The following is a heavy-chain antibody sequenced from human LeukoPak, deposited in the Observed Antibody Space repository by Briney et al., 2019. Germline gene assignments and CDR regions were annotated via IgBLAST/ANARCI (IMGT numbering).Heavy chain of an antibody. Sequence: PSETLSLACTVSGGSISSGGYYWSWIRQHPGKGLEWIGYIYYSGSTYYNPSLKSRVTISVDTSKNQFSLKLSSVTAADTAVYYCASYIAALHYFDYWGQGTLVTVSS. J-gene: IGHJ4*02. CDR2: IYYSGST. V-gene: IGHV4-31*03. CDR1: GGSISSGGYY. D-gene: IGHD6-6*01. CDR3: ASYIAALHYFDY.